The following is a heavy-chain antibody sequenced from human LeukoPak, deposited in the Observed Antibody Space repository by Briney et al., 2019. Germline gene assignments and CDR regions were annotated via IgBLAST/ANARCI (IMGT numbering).Heavy chain of an antibody. Sequence: GGSLRLSCAASGFTFSSYAMSWVRQAPGKGLEWVSAISGSGGSTYYADSVKGRFTISRDNSKNTLYLQMNSLRAEDTAVYYCAKDLGGYYDFWSGYHNWFDPWGQGPLVTVSS. CDR2: ISGSGGST. D-gene: IGHD3-3*01. J-gene: IGHJ5*02. V-gene: IGHV3-23*01. CDR1: GFTFSSYA. CDR3: AKDLGGYYDFWSGYHNWFDP.